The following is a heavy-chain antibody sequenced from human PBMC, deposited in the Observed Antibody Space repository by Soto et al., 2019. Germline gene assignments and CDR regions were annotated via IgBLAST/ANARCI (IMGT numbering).Heavy chain of an antibody. Sequence: VQLLESGGGLVQPGGSLRLSCVASGFTFKNYDMRWVRQAPGKGLEWVSGISGSGAITYYADSVRGRFTISRDNSNNTLYLQLNSLGAEDTAIYYCAKDRQFRSYYESAGHYNNWGQGTLVTVSS. V-gene: IGHV3-23*01. CDR2: ISGSGAIT. CDR3: AKDRQFRSYYESAGHYNN. J-gene: IGHJ4*02. CDR1: GFTFKNYD. D-gene: IGHD3-9*01.